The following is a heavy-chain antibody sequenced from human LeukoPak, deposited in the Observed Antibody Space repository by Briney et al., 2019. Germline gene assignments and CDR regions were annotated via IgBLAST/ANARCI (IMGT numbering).Heavy chain of an antibody. Sequence: GGSLRLSCAASGFTFSSYAMSWVRQAPGKGLEWVSAISGSGGSTYYAHPVNGRFTISRDTSKNTLHLQMNSLRAEDTAVYYCAKKGSSSWYGDYWGQGTLVTASS. D-gene: IGHD6-13*01. CDR3: AKKGSSSWYGDY. J-gene: IGHJ4*02. CDR2: ISGSGGST. V-gene: IGHV3-23*01. CDR1: GFTFSSYA.